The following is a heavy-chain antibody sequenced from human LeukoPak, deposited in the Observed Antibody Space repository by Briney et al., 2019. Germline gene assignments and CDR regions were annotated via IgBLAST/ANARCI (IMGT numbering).Heavy chain of an antibody. J-gene: IGHJ6*03. D-gene: IGHD3-3*01. Sequence: GGSLRLSCAASGFTFSNYWMTWVRQAPGKGLEWVADIKQDGSEKLYVNSVRGRLTISRDNAKMSLFLQMNSLRAEDTAVYYCARDNGVVHGVYYMDVWGNGATVTVS. CDR3: ARDNGVVHGVYYMDV. CDR2: IKQDGSEK. V-gene: IGHV3-7*01. CDR1: GFTFSNYW.